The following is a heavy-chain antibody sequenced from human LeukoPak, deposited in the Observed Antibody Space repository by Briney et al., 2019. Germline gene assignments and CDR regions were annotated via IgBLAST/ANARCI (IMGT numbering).Heavy chain of an antibody. V-gene: IGHV3-30*04. CDR3: ARTYGSSADAFDI. D-gene: IGHD6-6*01. CDR1: GFSFTNYS. J-gene: IGHJ3*02. Sequence: PGRFLRLSCAASGFSFTNYSVHWVRQAPGKGLEWVALISDDGSNKYYADSVKGRFTISRDNAKNTLYLQMSSLRSEDTAVYYCARTYGSSADAFDIWGQGTMVTVSS. CDR2: ISDDGSNK.